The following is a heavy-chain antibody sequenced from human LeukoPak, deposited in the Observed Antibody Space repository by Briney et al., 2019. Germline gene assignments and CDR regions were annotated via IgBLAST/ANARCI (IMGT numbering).Heavy chain of an antibody. D-gene: IGHD6-19*01. CDR3: ARGSGWYFPPFDY. CDR1: GGSISSSSYY. Sequence: PSETLSLTCTVSGGSISSSSYYWSWIRQPPGKGLEWIGYIYYSGSTNYNPSLKSRVTISVDTSKNQFSLKLSSVTAADTAVYYCARGSGWYFPPFDYWGQGTLVTVSS. CDR2: IYYSGST. V-gene: IGHV4-61*01. J-gene: IGHJ4*02.